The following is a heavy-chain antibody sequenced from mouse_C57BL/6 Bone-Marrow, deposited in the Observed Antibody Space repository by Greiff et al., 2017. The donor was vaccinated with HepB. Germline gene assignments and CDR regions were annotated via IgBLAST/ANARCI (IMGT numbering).Heavy chain of an antibody. CDR3: ASTTERDYYAMDY. D-gene: IGHD1-1*01. V-gene: IGHV1-7*01. CDR1: GYTFTSYW. CDR2: INPSSGYT. Sequence: VQLQQSGAELAKPGASVKLSCKASGYTFTSYWMHWVKQRPGQGLEWIGYINPSSGYTKYNQKFQDNATLTADKSSSTAYMQLSSLTYEDSAVYYCASTTERDYYAMDYWGQGTSVTVSS. J-gene: IGHJ4*01.